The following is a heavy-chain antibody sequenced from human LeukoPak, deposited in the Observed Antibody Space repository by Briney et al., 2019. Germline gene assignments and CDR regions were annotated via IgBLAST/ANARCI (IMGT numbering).Heavy chain of an antibody. CDR2: ISDSSSI. V-gene: IGHV3-21*01. CDR3: VRRYMATSAEDFDY. CDR1: GFTFSGYS. Sequence: GGSLRLSCAASGFTFSGYSMNWIRQAPGKGLEWVSSISDSSSIYYTDSVQGRFTISRDNAKNSLNLQMNTLRVEDTAVYYCVRRYMATSAEDFDYWGQGTLVTVFS. D-gene: IGHD3-16*02. J-gene: IGHJ4*02.